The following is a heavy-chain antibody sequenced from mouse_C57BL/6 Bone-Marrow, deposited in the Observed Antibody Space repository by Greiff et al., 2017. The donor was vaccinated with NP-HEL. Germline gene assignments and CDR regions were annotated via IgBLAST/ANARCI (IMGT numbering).Heavy chain of an antibody. CDR3: ARSRLLRNY. CDR2: IDPSDSYT. J-gene: IGHJ2*01. Sequence: VQLQQPGAELVRPGTSVKLSCKASGYTFTSYWMHWVKQRPGQGLEWIGVIDPSDSYTNYNQKFKGKATLTVDTSSSTAYMQLSSLTSEDSAVYYCARSRLLRNYWGKGTTLTVSS. D-gene: IGHD1-1*01. V-gene: IGHV1-59*01. CDR1: GYTFTSYW.